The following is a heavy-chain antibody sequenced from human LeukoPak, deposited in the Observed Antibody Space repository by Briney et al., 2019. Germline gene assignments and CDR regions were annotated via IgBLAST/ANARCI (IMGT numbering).Heavy chain of an antibody. Sequence: TGGSLRLSCAASGFTFSSYAMNWVRQAPGKGLEWVSYISSSSSTIYYADSVKGRFTISRDNAKNSLYLQMNSLRAEDTAVYYCARVGTWSGGLPPLRYYYMDVWGKGTTVTVSS. D-gene: IGHD2-15*01. CDR2: ISSSSSTI. J-gene: IGHJ6*03. V-gene: IGHV3-48*01. CDR1: GFTFSSYA. CDR3: ARVGTWSGGLPPLRYYYMDV.